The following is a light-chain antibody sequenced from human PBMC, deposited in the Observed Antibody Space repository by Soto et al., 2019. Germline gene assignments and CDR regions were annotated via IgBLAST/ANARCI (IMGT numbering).Light chain of an antibody. CDR1: QSVSSN. J-gene: IGKJ4*01. CDR2: GAS. CDR3: QQYSNWPLT. V-gene: IGKV3-15*01. Sequence: EIVMTQSPATLSVSPGEGATLSCRASQSVSSNLAWYQQKPGQAPRLLIFGASTRATGIPARFSGNGSGAEFSLSISALQSEDFAIYYCQQYSNWPLTFGGGTKVGIK.